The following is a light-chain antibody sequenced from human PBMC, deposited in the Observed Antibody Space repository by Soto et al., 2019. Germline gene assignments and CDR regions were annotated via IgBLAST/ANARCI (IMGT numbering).Light chain of an antibody. CDR3: QQYGSSPWT. V-gene: IGKV3-20*01. J-gene: IGKJ1*01. CDR1: QRVSSNY. Sequence: EIVLTQSPGTLSLSPGERATLSCRASQRVSSNYLAWYQQKPGQAPRLLIYGASTRATAIADRFIGSGSGTDFTLTISRLEPEDFAVYYCQQYGSSPWTFGQGTKVEIK. CDR2: GAS.